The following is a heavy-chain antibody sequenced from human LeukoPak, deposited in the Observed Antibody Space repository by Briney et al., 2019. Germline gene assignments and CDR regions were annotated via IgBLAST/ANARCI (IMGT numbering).Heavy chain of an antibody. CDR3: AREIGGDPVYYYGMDV. D-gene: IGHD2-21*02. V-gene: IGHV3-11*01. J-gene: IGHJ6*02. Sequence: GGSLRLSCAASGFTFSDYYMSWIRQAPGKGLEWVSYISSSGSTIYYADSVKGRFTISRDNAKNSLHLQMNSLRAEDTAVYYCAREIGGDPVYYYGMDVWGQGTTVTVSS. CDR2: ISSSGSTI. CDR1: GFTFSDYY.